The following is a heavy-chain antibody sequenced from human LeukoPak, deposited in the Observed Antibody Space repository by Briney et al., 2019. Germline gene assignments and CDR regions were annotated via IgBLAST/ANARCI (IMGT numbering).Heavy chain of an antibody. V-gene: IGHV4-61*09. CDR2: IYTSGST. CDR1: GGSISSGSDY. J-gene: IGHJ4*02. D-gene: IGHD3-22*01. Sequence: PSETLSLTCTVSGGSISSGSDYWTWVRQPAGEGLEWIGHIYTSGSTNYNPSLKSRVTISGDTSKNQFSLELFSVTAADTAVYYCARGLTYYDAFDYWGQGTLVTVSS. CDR3: ARGLTYYDAFDY.